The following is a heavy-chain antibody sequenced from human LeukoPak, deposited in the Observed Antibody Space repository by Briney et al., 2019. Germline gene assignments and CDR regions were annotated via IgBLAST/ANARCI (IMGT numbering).Heavy chain of an antibody. CDR2: FSGGVTTT. Sequence: GGSLRLSCAVSGFTFSSYAMSWVRQAPGKGLEWVSTFSGGVTTTWHADSVKGRFTISRDNSKNTVYLQMNSLRAEDTAVYYCARVVYSGGFDYWGQGTLVTVSS. CDR3: ARVVYSGGFDY. J-gene: IGHJ4*02. CDR1: GFTFSSYA. V-gene: IGHV3-23*01. D-gene: IGHD2-8*01.